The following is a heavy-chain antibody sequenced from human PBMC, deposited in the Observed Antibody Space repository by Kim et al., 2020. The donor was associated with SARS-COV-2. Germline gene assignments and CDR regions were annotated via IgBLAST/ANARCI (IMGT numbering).Heavy chain of an antibody. J-gene: IGHJ4*02. D-gene: IGHD3-3*01. CDR3: ARGRITIFGVVTEVDY. V-gene: IGHV4-31*02. Sequence: KSRVTISVDTSKNQFSLKLSSGTAADTAVYYCARGRITIFGVVTEVDYWGQGTLVTVSS.